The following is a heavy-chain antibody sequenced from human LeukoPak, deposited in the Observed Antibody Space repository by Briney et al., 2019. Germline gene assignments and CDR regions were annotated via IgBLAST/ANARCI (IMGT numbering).Heavy chain of an antibody. D-gene: IGHD3-9*01. J-gene: IGHJ4*02. CDR3: ARSDILTGFDDLDY. Sequence: PGRSPRLSCAASGFTFSSYGMHWVRQAPGKGLEWVAVIWYDGSNKYYADSVKGRFTISRDNSKNTLYLQMNSLRAEDTAVYYCARSDILTGFDDLDYWGQGTLVTVSS. V-gene: IGHV3-33*01. CDR1: GFTFSSYG. CDR2: IWYDGSNK.